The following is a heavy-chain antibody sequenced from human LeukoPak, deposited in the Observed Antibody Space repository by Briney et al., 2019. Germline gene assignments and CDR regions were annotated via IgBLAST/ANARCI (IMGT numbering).Heavy chain of an antibody. CDR3: ARSSRVRRGGSSWYSPLLLY. CDR1: GYTFTSYG. V-gene: IGHV1-18*01. CDR2: ISAYNGNT. D-gene: IGHD6-13*01. Sequence: ASVKVSCKASGYTFTSYGISWVRQAPGQGLEWMGWISAYNGNTNYAQKLQGRVTMTRNTSISTAYMELSSLRSEDTAVYYCARSSRVRRGGSSWYSPLLLYWGQGTLVTVSS. J-gene: IGHJ4*02.